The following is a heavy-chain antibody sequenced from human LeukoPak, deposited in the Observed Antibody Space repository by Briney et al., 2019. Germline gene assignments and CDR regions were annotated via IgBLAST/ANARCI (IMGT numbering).Heavy chain of an antibody. V-gene: IGHV3-7*01. CDR2: IKYEGTEE. Sequence: GRSLRLSCAASGFTFSDYWMSWMRQAPGKGLEWVANIKYEGTEEYYVESVKGRFTISRDNAKNSLYLQLNSLRVDDTAVYYCRSGGAAPGSFDNWGQGTLVTVSP. D-gene: IGHD4-23*01. J-gene: IGHJ4*02. CDR1: GFTFSDYW. CDR3: RSGGAAPGSFDN.